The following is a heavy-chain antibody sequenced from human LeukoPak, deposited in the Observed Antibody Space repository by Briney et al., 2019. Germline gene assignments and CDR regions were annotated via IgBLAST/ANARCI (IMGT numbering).Heavy chain of an antibody. CDR3: ARVPEKTSGFDY. V-gene: IGHV1-2*02. CDR2: INPNSGGT. Sequence: GAPVKVSCKASGYTFTGYYMHWVRQAPGQGLEWMGWINPNSGGTNYAQKFQGRVTMTRDTSISTACMELSRLRSDDTAVYYCARVPEKTSGFDYWGQGTLVTVSS. D-gene: IGHD6-19*01. J-gene: IGHJ4*02. CDR1: GYTFTGYY.